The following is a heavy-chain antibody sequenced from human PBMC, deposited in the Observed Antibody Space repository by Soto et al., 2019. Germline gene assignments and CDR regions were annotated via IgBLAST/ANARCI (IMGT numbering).Heavy chain of an antibody. V-gene: IGHV1-69*08. J-gene: IGHJ6*02. CDR3: ARGLGGRMDD. CDR1: GTIFSSYT. CDR2: IIPILGET. D-gene: IGHD3-16*01. Sequence: QVQLVQSGAEVKKPGSSVRVSCKASGTIFSSYTISWVRQAPGQGLEWMGRIIPILGETNSAQKFQGRVTLTADKSTNTAYMDLNSLRLEDTGVYYCARGLGGRMDDWGQGTTVTVSS.